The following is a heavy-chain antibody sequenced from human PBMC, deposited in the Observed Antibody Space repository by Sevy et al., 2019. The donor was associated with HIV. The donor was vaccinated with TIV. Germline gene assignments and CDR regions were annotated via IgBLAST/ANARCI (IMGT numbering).Heavy chain of an antibody. CDR2: VRSKTNNYAT. D-gene: IGHD2-15*01. Sequence: GGSLRLSCAVSGFTFSDSALHWVRQAPGKGLEWVGHVRSKTNNYATTYAASGKGKFIICRDDVTDWAYLQMNSLKTEDTSVYFCASQPDDLFCSGGSCYMYFQHWGQGVLVTVSS. CDR1: GFTFSDSA. CDR3: ASQPDDLFCSGGSCYMYFQH. J-gene: IGHJ1*01. V-gene: IGHV3-73*01.